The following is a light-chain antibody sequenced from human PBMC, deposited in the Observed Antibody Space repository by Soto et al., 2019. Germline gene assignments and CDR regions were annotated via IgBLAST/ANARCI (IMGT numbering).Light chain of an antibody. CDR2: WAS. Sequence: DIQLTQSPSILSASVGDRVTITCRASENIYGYLAWYQQKPGEAPKLLIYWASTLVSGVPSRFTGGESGTEFTLTISDLQPDGFATYFCQQYSAYPLTFGGVTKVDVK. V-gene: IGKV1-5*03. J-gene: IGKJ4*01. CDR3: QQYSAYPLT. CDR1: ENIYGY.